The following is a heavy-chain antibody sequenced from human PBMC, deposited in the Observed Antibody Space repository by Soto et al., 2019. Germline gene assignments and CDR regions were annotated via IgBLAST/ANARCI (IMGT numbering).Heavy chain of an antibody. J-gene: IGHJ4*02. CDR1: GFSMRSYW. CDR3: ARSLGWGSSYYYFDS. CDR2: TNSDESTT. Sequence: EVLLVESGGGLVQPGGSLRLSCVASGFSMRSYWMHWVRQPPGKGLAWVSRTNSDESTTNYADSVKGRFTISRDNAKNTLDLQMNSLRAEDTAVYFCARSLGWGSSYYYFDSWGQGALVTVSS. D-gene: IGHD1-26*01. V-gene: IGHV3-74*01.